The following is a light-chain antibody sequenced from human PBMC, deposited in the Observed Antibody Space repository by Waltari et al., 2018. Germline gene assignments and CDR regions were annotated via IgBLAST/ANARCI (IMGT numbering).Light chain of an antibody. CDR2: VNSDGSH. Sequence: QVVLTQSPSASASLGASVKPTCTLSRGHRSYAIPWHQQQPEKGPRYLMKVNSDGSHSRGDGIPDRFSGSSSGAERYLTISRLQSEDEADYYCQAWGTGTKREFGGGTKLTVL. J-gene: IGLJ2*01. V-gene: IGLV4-69*01. CDR1: RGHRSYA. CDR3: QAWGTGTKRE.